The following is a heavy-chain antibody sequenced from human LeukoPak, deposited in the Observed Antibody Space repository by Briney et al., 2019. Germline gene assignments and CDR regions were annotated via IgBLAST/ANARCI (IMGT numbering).Heavy chain of an antibody. J-gene: IGHJ6*04. D-gene: IGHD2-2*01. CDR1: GYTFTSYA. V-gene: IGHV1-3*01. CDR3: ARELGCSSTSCSGRYGMDV. Sequence: ASVKVSCKASGYTFTSYAMHWVRQAPGQRLEWMGWINAGNGNTKYSQKFQGRVTITRDTSASTAYMELSSLRPEDTAVYYCARELGCSSTSCSGRYGMDVWGKGTTVTVSS. CDR2: INAGNGNT.